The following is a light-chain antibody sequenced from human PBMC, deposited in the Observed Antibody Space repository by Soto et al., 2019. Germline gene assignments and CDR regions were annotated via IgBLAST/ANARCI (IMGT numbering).Light chain of an antibody. CDR1: QSISGRY. V-gene: IGKV3-20*01. J-gene: IGKJ4*01. Sequence: EIVMTQSPGTLSLSPGERASLSCRASQSISGRYLAWYQQKPGQAPRLLIYDASSRATGIPDRFSGSGSGTDFILTISRLEPEDFAVYYCQQYGSSPLTFGGGTKVEIK. CDR2: DAS. CDR3: QQYGSSPLT.